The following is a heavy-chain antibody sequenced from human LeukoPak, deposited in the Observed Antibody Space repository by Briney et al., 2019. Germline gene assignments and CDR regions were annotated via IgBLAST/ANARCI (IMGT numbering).Heavy chain of an antibody. Sequence: SVKVSCKASGGTFSSYAISWVRQAPGQGLEWMGGIIPIFGTAKNAQRFQGRVTITADESTSTAYMELSSLRSEDTAVYYCARAKSLRDMATSQGSWGQGTLVTVSS. CDR3: ARAKSLRDMATSQGS. V-gene: IGHV1-69*13. CDR1: GGTFSSYA. J-gene: IGHJ5*02. CDR2: IIPIFGTA. D-gene: IGHD5-24*01.